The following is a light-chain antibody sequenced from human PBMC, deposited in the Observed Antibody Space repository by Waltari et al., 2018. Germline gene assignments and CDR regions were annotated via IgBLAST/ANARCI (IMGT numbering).Light chain of an antibody. Sequence: EIVMTQSPATLSVSPGDRATLSCRASQSVSSNLAWYQQKPGQAPRLPTYGASTRATGIPARFSGSGSGTEFTLTISSLQSEDFAVYYCQQYNNWPPLYTFGQGTKLEIK. CDR1: QSVSSN. CDR3: QQYNNWPPLYT. V-gene: IGKV3-15*01. J-gene: IGKJ2*01. CDR2: GAS.